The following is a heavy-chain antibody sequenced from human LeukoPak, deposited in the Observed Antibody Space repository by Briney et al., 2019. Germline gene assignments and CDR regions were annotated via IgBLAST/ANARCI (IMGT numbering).Heavy chain of an antibody. Sequence: GRSLRLSCAASGFTFSSYAMHWVRQAPGKGLEWVAVISYDGSDKYYADSVKGRFTISRDNSKNTLYLQMNSLRAEDTAVYYCGRGDFWSGYIDYWGQGTLVTVSS. D-gene: IGHD3-3*01. CDR1: GFTFSSYA. CDR2: ISYDGSDK. CDR3: GRGDFWSGYIDY. V-gene: IGHV3-30-3*01. J-gene: IGHJ4*02.